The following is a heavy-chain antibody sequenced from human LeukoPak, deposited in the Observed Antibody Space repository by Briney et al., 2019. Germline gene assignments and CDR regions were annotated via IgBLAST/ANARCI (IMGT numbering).Heavy chain of an antibody. CDR2: TYYRSKWYN. CDR1: GDSVSSNSAA. Sequence: SQTLSLTCAISGDSVSSNSAAWNWIRQSPSRGLEWLGRTYYRSKWYNDYAVSVKSRLTINPDTSKNQFSLQLSSVTPEDTAVYYCARSASGYSSSWRGRYFDYWGQGTLVTVSS. D-gene: IGHD6-13*01. V-gene: IGHV6-1*01. J-gene: IGHJ4*02. CDR3: ARSASGYSSSWRGRYFDY.